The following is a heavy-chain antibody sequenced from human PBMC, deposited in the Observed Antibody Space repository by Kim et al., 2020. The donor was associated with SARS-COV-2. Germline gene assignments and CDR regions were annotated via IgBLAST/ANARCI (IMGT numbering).Heavy chain of an antibody. CDR3: SRGGDDYDY. J-gene: IGHJ4*02. CDR2: IAYDESYK. D-gene: IGHD3-16*01. Sequence: GGSLRLSCAASGFTFSHFGVHWVRQAPGKGLEWVAVIAYDESYKFYADSVKGRFTISRDNSKNTLYLQTNSLRVEDTAVYYCSRGGDDYDYWGQGTLVTV. CDR1: GFTFSHFG. V-gene: IGHV3-30*03.